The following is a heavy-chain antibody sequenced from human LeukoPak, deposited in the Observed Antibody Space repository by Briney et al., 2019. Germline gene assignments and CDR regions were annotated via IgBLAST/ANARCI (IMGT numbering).Heavy chain of an antibody. Sequence: GGSLRLSCAASGFTFSSYGMHWVRQAPGKGLEWVAVIRYDGSNKYYADSVKGRFTISRDNSKNTLYLQMNSLRAEDTAVYYCARDRVTADYWGQGTLVTVSS. CDR2: IRYDGSNK. CDR1: GFTFSSYG. J-gene: IGHJ4*02. D-gene: IGHD2-21*02. CDR3: ARDRVTADY. V-gene: IGHV3-33*01.